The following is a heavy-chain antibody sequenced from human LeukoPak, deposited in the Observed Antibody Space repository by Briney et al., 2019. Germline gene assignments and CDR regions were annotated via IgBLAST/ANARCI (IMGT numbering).Heavy chain of an antibody. D-gene: IGHD3-16*01. V-gene: IGHV5-10-1*01. CDR2: IEPSDSQT. CDR1: GYSFTNYW. CDR3: ARLGGPVEPFDY. Sequence: GESLKISCKGPGYSFTNYWISWVRQMPGKGLEWMGRIEPSDSQTNYSPSLQGHLTLSAHKSTPTASLQWSSLKASDTAMYYCARLGGPVEPFDYWAQGTLVTVSS. J-gene: IGHJ4*02.